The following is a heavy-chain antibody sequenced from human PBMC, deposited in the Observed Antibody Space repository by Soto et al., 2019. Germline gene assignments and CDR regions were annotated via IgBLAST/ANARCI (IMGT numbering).Heavy chain of an antibody. CDR2: ITPSGRFI. CDR3: AGTYDPADY. V-gene: IGHV3-21*01. J-gene: IGHJ4*02. Sequence: ESGGGLVKPGGSLRLSCVASGISFSDYHMNWVRQAPGKGLEWVASITPSGRFINYADSVEGRFFISRDNTKNSLFLQMNSLRGEDTAVYYCAGTYDPADYWGQGTLVVVSS. D-gene: IGHD3-22*01. CDR1: GISFSDYH.